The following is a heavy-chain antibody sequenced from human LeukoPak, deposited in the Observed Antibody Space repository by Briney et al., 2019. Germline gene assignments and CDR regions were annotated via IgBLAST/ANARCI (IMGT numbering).Heavy chain of an antibody. V-gene: IGHV1-69*05. CDR2: IIPIFGIS. D-gene: IGHD5-12*01. J-gene: IGHJ4*02. CDR3: ARGPEVARFEY. Sequence: SVKVSRKASGGTFSSYAISWVRQAPGQGLEWMGGIIPIFGISNYAQKFQGRVTITTDESTSTAYMELSSLRSEDTAVYYCARGPEVARFEYWGQGTLVTVSS. CDR1: GGTFSSYA.